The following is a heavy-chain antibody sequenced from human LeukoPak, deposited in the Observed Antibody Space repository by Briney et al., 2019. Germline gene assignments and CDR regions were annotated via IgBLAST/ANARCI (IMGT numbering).Heavy chain of an antibody. CDR2: IYHSGST. D-gene: IGHD2-2*01. V-gene: IGHV4-4*02. J-gene: IGHJ6*02. CDR3: ARDRFQGYCSSTSCYYGTDV. Sequence: PSGTLSLTCAVSGGSISSSNWWSWVRQPPGKGLEWIGEIYHSGSTNYNPSLKSRVTISVDKSKNQFSLKLSSVAAADTAVYYCARDRFQGYCSSTSCYYGTDVWGQGTTVTVSS. CDR1: GGSISSSNW.